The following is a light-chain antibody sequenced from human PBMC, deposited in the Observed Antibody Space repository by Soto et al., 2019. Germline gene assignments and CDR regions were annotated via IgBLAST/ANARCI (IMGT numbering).Light chain of an antibody. CDR1: QSISSW. V-gene: IGKV1-5*01. CDR2: DAS. CDR3: QQYNGYLTWT. Sequence: DIQMTQSPSTLSASVGDRVTITCRASQSISSWLAWYQQKPGKAPKLLIYDASSLESGVPSRFSGSGSGTEFTLTISSLQPDDFATYYCQQYNGYLTWTFGQGTKVEIK. J-gene: IGKJ1*01.